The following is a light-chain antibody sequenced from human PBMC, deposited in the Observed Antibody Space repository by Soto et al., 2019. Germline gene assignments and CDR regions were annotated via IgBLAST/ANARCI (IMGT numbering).Light chain of an antibody. Sequence: DIQMTQSPSSLSASVGGRVTITCRASQSISTYLNWFQQKPGKAPKLLIHAASSFQSGVPSRFSGSGYGTDFTLTISSLQPEDFATYYCQQSYSTPFTFGPGTKVDIK. J-gene: IGKJ3*01. V-gene: IGKV1-39*01. CDR3: QQSYSTPFT. CDR2: AAS. CDR1: QSISTY.